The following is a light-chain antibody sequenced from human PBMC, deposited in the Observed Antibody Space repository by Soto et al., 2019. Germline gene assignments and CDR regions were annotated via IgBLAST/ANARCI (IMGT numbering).Light chain of an antibody. CDR2: GAS. CDR1: QSVSSSY. Sequence: EIVLTQSPGTLSLSPGERAALSCRSSQSVSSSYLAWYQQKPGQAPRLLIYGASSRATGIPERFSGSGSGTDFTLTISRLEPEDFAVYYCQQYGSSPLTFGGGTKVDI. J-gene: IGKJ4*01. V-gene: IGKV3-20*01. CDR3: QQYGSSPLT.